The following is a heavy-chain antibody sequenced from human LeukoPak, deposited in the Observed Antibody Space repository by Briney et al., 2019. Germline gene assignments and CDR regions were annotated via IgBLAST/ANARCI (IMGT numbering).Heavy chain of an antibody. J-gene: IGHJ6*02. CDR3: ARSPLGNNSVYGIDV. CDR1: GYTFTSYD. CDR2: XNPNSGNT. Sequence: ASVKVSCKASGYTFTSYDINWVRQATGQGLEWXXXXNPNSGNTXXXQXXXXXVTXXRXXSISTAYMELSSLRSEDTAVYYCARSPLGNNSVYGIDVWGQGTTVTVSS. V-gene: IGHV1-8*01. D-gene: IGHD1-20*01.